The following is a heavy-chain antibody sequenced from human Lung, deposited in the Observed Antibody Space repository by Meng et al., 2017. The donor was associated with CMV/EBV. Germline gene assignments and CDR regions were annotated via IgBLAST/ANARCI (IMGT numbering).Heavy chain of an antibody. D-gene: IGHD7-27*01. CDR1: GFAFGDYA. V-gene: IGHV3-49*04. CDR3: TRTWLTGDTYYFDY. Sequence: SCAASGFAFGDYAMSWVRQAPGKGLEWVSFIRSKSYGGTTLYAASVKGRFTISRDDSKGVAYLQMNSLRTEDTAVYYCTRTWLTGDTYYFDYWGQGTXVTVSS. CDR2: IRSKSYGGTT. J-gene: IGHJ4*02.